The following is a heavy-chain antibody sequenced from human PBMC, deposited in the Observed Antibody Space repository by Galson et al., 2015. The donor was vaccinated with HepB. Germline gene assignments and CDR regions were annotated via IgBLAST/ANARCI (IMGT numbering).Heavy chain of an antibody. Sequence: SVKVSCKASGGTFSSYAISWVRQAPGQGLEWMGGIIPIFGTANYAQKFQGRVTITADKSTSTAYMELSSLRSEDTAVYYCASPRIAAAGTHKTSLYYFDYWGQGTLVTVSS. D-gene: IGHD6-13*01. V-gene: IGHV1-69*06. CDR2: IIPIFGTA. CDR3: ASPRIAAAGTHKTSLYYFDY. CDR1: GGTFSSYA. J-gene: IGHJ4*02.